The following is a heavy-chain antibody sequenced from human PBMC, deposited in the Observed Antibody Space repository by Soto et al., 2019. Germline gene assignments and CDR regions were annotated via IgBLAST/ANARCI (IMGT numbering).Heavy chain of an antibody. D-gene: IGHD6-13*01. CDR2: IYYSGST. CDR1: GASINSYY. Sequence: PSETLSLTCTVSGASINSYYWSWIRQPPGKGLEWIGYIYYSGSTNYNPSLKSRVTMSVDTSKNQFSLKLSSVTAADTAVYYCARWVAATGINFDSWGQGTLVTVSS. CDR3: ARWVAATGINFDS. V-gene: IGHV4-59*01. J-gene: IGHJ4*02.